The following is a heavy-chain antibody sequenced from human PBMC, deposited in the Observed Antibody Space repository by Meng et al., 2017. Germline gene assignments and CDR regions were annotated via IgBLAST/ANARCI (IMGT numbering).Heavy chain of an antibody. CDR2: INHSGST. CDR1: GGSFSGYY. J-gene: IGHJ4*02. Sequence: QVTRQQWGAGLLKPSETLSLTCAVYGGSFSGYYWSWIRQPPGKGLEWIGEINHSGSTNYNPSLKSRVTISVDTSKNQFSLKLSSVTAADTAVYYCARRGIAARPFYYWGQGTLVTVSS. V-gene: IGHV4-34*01. CDR3: ARRGIAARPFYY. D-gene: IGHD6-6*01.